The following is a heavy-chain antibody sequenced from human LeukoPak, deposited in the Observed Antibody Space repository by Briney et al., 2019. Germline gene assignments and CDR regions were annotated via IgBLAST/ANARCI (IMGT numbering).Heavy chain of an antibody. D-gene: IGHD4-17*01. Sequence: SETLSLTCTVSGGSISSYYWSWIRQPPGKGLEWIGYIYYSGSTNYNPSLKSRVTISVDTSKNQFSLKLSSVTAADTAVYYCARQDVTWDYGDYYFDYWGQGTLVTVSS. CDR3: ARQDVTWDYGDYYFDY. CDR1: GGSISSYY. V-gene: IGHV4-59*08. J-gene: IGHJ4*02. CDR2: IYYSGST.